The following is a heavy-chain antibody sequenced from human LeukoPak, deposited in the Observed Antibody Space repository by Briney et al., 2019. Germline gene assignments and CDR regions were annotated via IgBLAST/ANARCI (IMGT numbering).Heavy chain of an antibody. D-gene: IGHD5-24*01. V-gene: IGHV1-8*01. J-gene: IGHJ3*02. CDR2: MNPNSGNT. Sequence: ASVKVSCKASGYTFTSYDINWVRQATGQGLEWMGWMNPNSGNTGYAQKFQGRVTMTRNTSISTAYMELSSLRSEDTAVYYCAASMRWLQFVEGDAFDIWGQGTMVTVSS. CDR1: GYTFTSYD. CDR3: AASMRWLQFVEGDAFDI.